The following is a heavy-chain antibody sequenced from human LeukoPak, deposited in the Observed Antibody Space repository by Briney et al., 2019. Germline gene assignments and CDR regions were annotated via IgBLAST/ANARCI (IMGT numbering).Heavy chain of an antibody. V-gene: IGHV3-7*01. J-gene: IGHJ4*02. Sequence: GRSQRLFCAASGFTFSSYWLSWVREAPGKGPVWVATIKQDGSEKYYVDSVKGQFTISRDNAKNSLYLQMNSLRAEDTAVYYCARDPEGAITPENWGQGTLVTVSS. CDR1: GFTFSSYW. CDR3: ARDPEGAITPEN. D-gene: IGHD1-26*01. CDR2: IKQDGSEK.